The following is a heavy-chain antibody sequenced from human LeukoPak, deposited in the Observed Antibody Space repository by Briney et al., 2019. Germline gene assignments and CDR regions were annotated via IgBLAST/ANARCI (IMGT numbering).Heavy chain of an antibody. CDR3: ARDPGGATHGMDV. J-gene: IGHJ6*02. CDR2: ISSSSSTI. D-gene: IGHD1-26*01. V-gene: IGHV3-48*04. CDR1: GFTFSSYS. Sequence: PGGSLRLSCAASGFTFSSYSMNWVRQAPGKGLEWVSYISSSSSTIYYADSVKGRFTISRDNAKNSLYLQMNSLRAEDTAVYYCARDPGGATHGMDVWGQGTTVTVSS.